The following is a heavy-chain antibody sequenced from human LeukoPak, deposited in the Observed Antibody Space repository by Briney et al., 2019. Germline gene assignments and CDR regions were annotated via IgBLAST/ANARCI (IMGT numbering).Heavy chain of an antibody. D-gene: IGHD3-10*01. CDR2: IYYTGST. Sequence: SETLSLTCTVSGGSIGSSSYYWGWIRQPPGKGLEWIGTIYYTGSTYYNPSLKSRVTISVDTSKNQFSLKLSSVTAADTAVYYCARSRGPYGLDYWGQGTLVTVSS. CDR3: ARSRGPYGLDY. J-gene: IGHJ4*02. CDR1: GGSIGSSSYY. V-gene: IGHV4-39*01.